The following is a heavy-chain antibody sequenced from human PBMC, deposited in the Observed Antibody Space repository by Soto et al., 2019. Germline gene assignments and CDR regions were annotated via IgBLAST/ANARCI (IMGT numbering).Heavy chain of an antibody. J-gene: IGHJ6*02. CDR2: IYSGGST. V-gene: IGHV3-53*04. Sequence: GESLKISCAASGFTVSSNYMSWVRQAPGKGLEWVSVIYSGGSTYYADSVKGRFTISRHNSKNTLYLQMNSLRAEDTAVYYCAREGYDFWSGYSMDVWGQGTTVTVSS. D-gene: IGHD3-3*01. CDR3: AREGYDFWSGYSMDV. CDR1: GFTVSSNY.